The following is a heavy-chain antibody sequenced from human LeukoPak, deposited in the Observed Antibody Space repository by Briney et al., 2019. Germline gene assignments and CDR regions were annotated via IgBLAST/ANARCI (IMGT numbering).Heavy chain of an antibody. J-gene: IGHJ6*02. V-gene: IGHV4-59*11. Sequence: SETLSLTCAVSGGPITSHCWSWIRQPPGKGLEWIGYVSFSGTTKYSPSLNNRVTISRDTSQNQFFLRLNSVTAADTAVYFCARSRVSGSYLDYHSGMDAWGQGTTVIVSS. CDR1: GGPITSHC. D-gene: IGHD1-26*01. CDR3: ARSRVSGSYLDYHSGMDA. CDR2: VSFSGTT.